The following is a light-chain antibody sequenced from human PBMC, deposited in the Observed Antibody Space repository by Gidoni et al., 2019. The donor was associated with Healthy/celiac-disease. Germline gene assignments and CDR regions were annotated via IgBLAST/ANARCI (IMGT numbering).Light chain of an antibody. J-gene: IGLJ1*01. Sequence: QSALTQPASVSGSPGQSITISCTGPSSDVGGYNYVSWYQQHPGKAPKLMIYDVSNRPSGVSNRFSGSKSGNTVSLTISGLQAEDEADYYCSSYTSSSTLHVFGTGTKVTVL. CDR1: SSDVGGYNY. CDR2: DVS. V-gene: IGLV2-14*01. CDR3: SSYTSSSTLHV.